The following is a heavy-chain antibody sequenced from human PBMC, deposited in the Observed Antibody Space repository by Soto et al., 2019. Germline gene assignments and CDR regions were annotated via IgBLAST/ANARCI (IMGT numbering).Heavy chain of an antibody. CDR3: ARDCSGGSCYHYYYYYYGMDV. D-gene: IGHD2-15*01. CDR1: GFTFSSYW. Sequence: GGSLRLSCAASGFTFSSYWMHWVRQAPGKGLVWVSRINSDGSSTSYADSVKGRFTISRDNAKNTLYLQMNSLRAEDTAVYYCARDCSGGSCYHYYYYYYGMDVWGQGTTVTVSS. J-gene: IGHJ6*02. V-gene: IGHV3-74*01. CDR2: INSDGSST.